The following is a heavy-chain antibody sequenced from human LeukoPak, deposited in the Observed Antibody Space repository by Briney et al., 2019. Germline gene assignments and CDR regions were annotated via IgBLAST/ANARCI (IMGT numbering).Heavy chain of an antibody. CDR2: INHSGST. CDR1: GGSFSGYY. CDR3: ARGTAYYDILTGPFDY. D-gene: IGHD3-9*01. V-gene: IGHV4-34*01. J-gene: IGHJ4*02. Sequence: SETLSLTCAVYGGSFSGYYWSWIRQPPGKGLEWIGEINHSGSTNYNPSLKSRVTISVDTSKNQFSLKLSSVTAADTAVYYCARGTAYYDILTGPFDYWGQGTLVIVSS.